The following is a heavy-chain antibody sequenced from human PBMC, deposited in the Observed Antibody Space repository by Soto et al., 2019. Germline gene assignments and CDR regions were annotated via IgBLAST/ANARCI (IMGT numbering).Heavy chain of an antibody. CDR1: GGSISSSSYY. D-gene: IGHD3-3*01. CDR3: ATQTRDFWSGYWSWFDP. J-gene: IGHJ5*02. Sequence: SETLSLTCTVSGGSISSSSYYWGWIRQPPGKGLEWIGSIYYSGSTYYNPSLKSRVTISVDTSKNQFSLKLSSVTAADTAVYYCATQTRDFWSGYWSWFDPWGQGTLVTVSS. V-gene: IGHV4-39*01. CDR2: IYYSGST.